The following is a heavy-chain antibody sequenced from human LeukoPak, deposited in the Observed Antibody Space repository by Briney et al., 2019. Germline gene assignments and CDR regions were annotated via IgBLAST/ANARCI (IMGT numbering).Heavy chain of an antibody. Sequence: GGSLRLSCAASGFTFSSYAMSWVRQAPGKGLEWVSALGGSGGSTYYADSVKGRFTISRDNSKNTLYLQMNSLRAEDTAVYYCAKDYYDSSGYYYDAFDIWGQGTMVTVSS. V-gene: IGHV3-23*01. CDR2: LGGSGGST. J-gene: IGHJ3*02. CDR3: AKDYYDSSGYYYDAFDI. D-gene: IGHD3-22*01. CDR1: GFTFSSYA.